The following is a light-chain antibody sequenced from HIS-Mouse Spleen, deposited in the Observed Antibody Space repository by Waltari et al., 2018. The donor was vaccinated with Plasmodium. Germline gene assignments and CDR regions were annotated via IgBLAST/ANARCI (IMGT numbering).Light chain of an antibody. CDR2: DVS. V-gene: IGLV2-11*01. J-gene: IGLJ2*01. Sequence: QSALTQPRSVSGSPGPSVPISSPGTSTAVGCSNFVSWYQQHPGKAPKLMIYDVSKQPSGVPDRFSGSKSGNTASLTISGLQAEDEADYYCCSYAGSYTWVFGGGTKLTVL. CDR1: STAVGCSNF. CDR3: CSYAGSYTWV.